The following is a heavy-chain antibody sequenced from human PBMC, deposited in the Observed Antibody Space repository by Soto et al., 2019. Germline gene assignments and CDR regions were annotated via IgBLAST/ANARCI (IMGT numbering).Heavy chain of an antibody. CDR3: ATGGHTYGHDGFDI. CDR2: IYIGGNT. CDR1: GFTVSTNY. Sequence: GASLRLSCAASGFTVSTNYISWVRQAPWKGLEWASVIYIGGNTYYADSVKGRFAISRDDSKNTVYLQMNSLRVEDKAMYYCATGGHTYGHDGFDIWGRGTMVTVSS. J-gene: IGHJ3*02. D-gene: IGHD5-18*01. V-gene: IGHV3-53*01.